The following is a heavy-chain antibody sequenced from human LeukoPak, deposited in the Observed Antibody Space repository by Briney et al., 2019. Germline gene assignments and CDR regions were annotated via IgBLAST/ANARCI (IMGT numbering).Heavy chain of an antibody. CDR3: AKGIYSSGWSYFDY. CDR2: ISGSGGST. D-gene: IGHD6-19*01. CDR1: GFTFSSDA. Sequence: GWSLRLSCAASGFTFSSDAMSWVRQAPGEGREWGSAISGSGGSTYYADSSKRRFTISRDNSTNTLYLQMNRLRAEDTAVYYCAKGIYSSGWSYFDYWGHGTLVTVSS. V-gene: IGHV3-23*01. J-gene: IGHJ4*01.